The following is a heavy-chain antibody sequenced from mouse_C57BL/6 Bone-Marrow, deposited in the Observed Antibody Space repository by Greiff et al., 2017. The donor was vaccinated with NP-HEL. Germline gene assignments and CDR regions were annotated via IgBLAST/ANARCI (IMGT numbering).Heavy chain of an antibody. CDR2: IYPGGGYT. CDR3: ARCDYGTWFAY. D-gene: IGHD1-2*01. Sequence: QVPLQQSGAELVRPGTSVPMSCKASGYTFTNYWIGWAKQRPGHGLEWIGDIYPGGGYTNYNEKFKGKATLTADKSSSTAYMQFSSLTSEDSAIYYCARCDYGTWFAYWGQGTLVTVSA. CDR1: GYTFTNYW. J-gene: IGHJ3*01. V-gene: IGHV1-63*01.